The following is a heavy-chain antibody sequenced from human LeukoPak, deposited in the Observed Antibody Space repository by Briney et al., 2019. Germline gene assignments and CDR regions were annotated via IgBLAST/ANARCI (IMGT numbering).Heavy chain of an antibody. J-gene: IGHJ3*02. Sequence: PGGSLRLSCAASGFTFNTYAMSWVRQAPGKGLEWVSAISGSGGSTYYADSVKGRFTISRDNSKNTLYLQMNSLRAEDTAVYYCANFKYRRPNDAFDIWGQGTMVTVSS. CDR3: ANFKYRRPNDAFDI. CDR1: GFTFNTYA. V-gene: IGHV3-23*01. CDR2: ISGSGGST. D-gene: IGHD2-2*02.